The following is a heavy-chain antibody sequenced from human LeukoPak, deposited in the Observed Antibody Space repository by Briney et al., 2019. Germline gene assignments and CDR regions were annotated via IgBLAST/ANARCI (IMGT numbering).Heavy chain of an antibody. D-gene: IGHD3-10*01. CDR2: ISSGGSTI. CDR3: ARDFYYGSGRSDY. J-gene: IGHJ4*02. Sequence: GGSLRLSCAASGFTFSNYEMNWVRQAPGKGLEWVSYISSGGSTIYYADSVKGRFTISRDNAKNSLYLQMNSLRAEDTAIYYCARDFYYGSGRSDYWGQGTLVTVSS. CDR1: GFTFSNYE. V-gene: IGHV3-48*03.